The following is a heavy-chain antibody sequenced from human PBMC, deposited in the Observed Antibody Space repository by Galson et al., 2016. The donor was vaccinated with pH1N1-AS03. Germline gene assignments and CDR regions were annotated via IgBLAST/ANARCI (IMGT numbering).Heavy chain of an antibody. Sequence: SVKVSCKASGGTFGNYAISWMRQAPGQGLEWMGGIHPIFGTPSYAQKFQGRLTVTADDSTSAAYMELSSLPSEDAAIYYCARDRHYDSSGRYFYESEHWGQGTLVIVSS. CDR2: IHPIFGTP. V-gene: IGHV1-69*13. CDR3: ARDRHYDSSGRYFYESEH. D-gene: IGHD3-22*01. J-gene: IGHJ4*02. CDR1: GGTFGNYA.